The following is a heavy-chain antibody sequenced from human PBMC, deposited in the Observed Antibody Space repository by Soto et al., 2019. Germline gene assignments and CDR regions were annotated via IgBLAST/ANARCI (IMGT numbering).Heavy chain of an antibody. Sequence: QVQLVQSGAEVKKPGASVKVSCKVSGYTFTSYYMHWVRQAPGQGLEWMGIINPSGGSTSYAQKFQGRVTMTRDTSTSTVYMELSSLRSEDTAVYYCATGIAAAGPPGKYFQHWGQGTLVTVSS. CDR3: ATGIAAAGPPGKYFQH. V-gene: IGHV1-46*01. D-gene: IGHD6-13*01. CDR2: INPSGGST. J-gene: IGHJ1*01. CDR1: GYTFTSYY.